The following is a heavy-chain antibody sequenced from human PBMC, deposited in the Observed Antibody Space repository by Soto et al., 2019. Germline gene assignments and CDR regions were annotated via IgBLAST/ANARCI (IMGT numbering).Heavy chain of an antibody. CDR1: GFTFSSYG. CDR3: AKKRGEYYYYYGMDV. CDR2: ISYDGSNK. Sequence: QVQLVESGGGVVQPGRSLRLSCAASGFTFSSYGMHWVRQAPGKGLEWVAVISYDGSNKYYADSVKGRFTISRDNSKNPLYLQKNSLRAEDTAVYYCAKKRGEYYYYYGMDVWGQGTTVTVSS. V-gene: IGHV3-30*18. J-gene: IGHJ6*02.